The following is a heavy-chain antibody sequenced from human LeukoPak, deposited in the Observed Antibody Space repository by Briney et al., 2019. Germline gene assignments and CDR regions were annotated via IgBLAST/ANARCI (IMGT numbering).Heavy chain of an antibody. CDR1: GFIFSNYE. V-gene: IGHV3-48*03. Sequence: GGSLRLSCAGSGFIFSNYEMNWVRQTPGRGLEWISYISGSGTIIYYADSVKGRFTISRDNAKNSLYLHMNSLRAEDTAVYYCARDRGAVAATWFDYWGQGTLVTVSS. CDR3: ARDRGAVAATWFDY. CDR2: ISGSGTII. D-gene: IGHD6-19*01. J-gene: IGHJ4*02.